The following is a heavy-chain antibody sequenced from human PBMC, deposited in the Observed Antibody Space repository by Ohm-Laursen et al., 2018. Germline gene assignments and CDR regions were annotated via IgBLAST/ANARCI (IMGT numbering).Heavy chain of an antibody. CDR3: ARSSRVEMWELSRFDY. D-gene: IGHD3-16*02. CDR2: FYSGEHT. CDR1: GFTVSGDY. Sequence: GSLRLSCTASGFTVSGDYMSWVRQAPGKGLEWVSVFYSGEHTYYAKSVRGRFTVSRDNSKNTMYLQMNSLRADDTAFYYCARSSRVEMWELSRFDYWGQGTLVTVSS. J-gene: IGHJ4*02. V-gene: IGHV3-53*01.